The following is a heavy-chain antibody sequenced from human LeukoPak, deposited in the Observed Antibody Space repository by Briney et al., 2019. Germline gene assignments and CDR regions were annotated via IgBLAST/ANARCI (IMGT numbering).Heavy chain of an antibody. CDR2: ISTSGSTI. J-gene: IGHJ4*02. V-gene: IGHV3-48*03. CDR1: GFTFSSYE. CDR3: ARRQTAGTRVFDY. Sequence: GSVRLSCAASGFTFSSYEMNWVRQAPGKGLEWVSYISTSGSTIYYADSVKGRFTISRDNAKNSLHLQMNSLRAEDTAVYYCARRQTAGTRVFDYWGQGTLVTVSS.